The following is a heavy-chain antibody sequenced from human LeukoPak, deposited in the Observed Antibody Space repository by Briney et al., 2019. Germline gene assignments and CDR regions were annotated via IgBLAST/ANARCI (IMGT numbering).Heavy chain of an antibody. CDR1: GYTFTSYD. Sequence: ASVTVSCKASGYTFTSYDINWVRQATGQGLEWMGWMNPNSGNTGYAQKFQGRVTMTRNTSISTAYMELSSLRSEDTAVYYCARVGYGYYGTDVWGQGTTVTVSS. V-gene: IGHV1-8*01. D-gene: IGHD3-10*01. CDR3: ARVGYGYYGTDV. J-gene: IGHJ6*02. CDR2: MNPNSGNT.